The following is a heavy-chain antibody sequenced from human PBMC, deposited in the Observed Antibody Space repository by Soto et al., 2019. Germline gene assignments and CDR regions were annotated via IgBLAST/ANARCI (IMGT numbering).Heavy chain of an antibody. CDR2: ISAYNGDT. V-gene: IGHV1-18*01. Sequence: QVQLVQSGAEVKKPGASVKVSCKASGYTFTSYAFSWVRQAPGQGLEWMGWISAYNGDTNYAQRLQGRVTMTTDTSTSTAYMELRSLRSDDTAVYYCAVLVGYSYGYPFDYWGQGTLVTVSS. CDR1: GYTFTSYA. D-gene: IGHD5-18*01. CDR3: AVLVGYSYGYPFDY. J-gene: IGHJ4*02.